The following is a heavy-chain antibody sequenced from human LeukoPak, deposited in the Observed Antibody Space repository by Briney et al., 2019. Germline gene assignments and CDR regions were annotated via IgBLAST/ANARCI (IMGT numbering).Heavy chain of an antibody. CDR1: GFTFSSYG. V-gene: IGHV3-23*01. CDR2: ISGSGGST. CDR3: ARGSGSYSDY. Sequence: GGSLRLSCAAFGFTFSSYGMRWVGQAPGKGLEGVSDISGSGGSTYYAASVKGRFTISRDNAKTSLYLQMNSLRAEDTAVYYCARGSGSYSDYWGQGTLVTVSS. D-gene: IGHD1-26*01. J-gene: IGHJ4*02.